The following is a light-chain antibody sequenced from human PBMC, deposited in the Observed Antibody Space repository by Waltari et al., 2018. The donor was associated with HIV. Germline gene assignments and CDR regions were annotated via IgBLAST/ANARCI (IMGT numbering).Light chain of an antibody. V-gene: IGLV3-1*01. J-gene: IGLJ2*01. CDR3: QAWDSSTALVV. CDR1: KLGDKY. CDR2: QDS. Sequence: SYELTQPPSVSVSPGQTASITCSGDKLGDKYACWYQQKPGQSPGLVIYQDSKRPSGIPERFSGSNSGNTATLTISGTQAMDEADYYCQAWDSSTALVVFGGGTKLTVL.